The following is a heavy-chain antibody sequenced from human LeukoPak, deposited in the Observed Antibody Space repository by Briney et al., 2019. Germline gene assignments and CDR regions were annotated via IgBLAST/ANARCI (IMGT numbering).Heavy chain of an antibody. D-gene: IGHD5-24*01. V-gene: IGHV3-23*01. J-gene: IGHJ6*02. CDR3: VKYTIYYFGMDV. CDR1: GFTFSTYA. CDR2: IIDSGATT. Sequence: GGSLRLSCAASGFTFSTYAISWVRQAPGKGLEWVSTIIDSGATTYYAESVRGRFTVSRDNSKNTLYLHMNSLRAEDTALYYCVKYTIYYFGMDVWGQGTMVTVSS.